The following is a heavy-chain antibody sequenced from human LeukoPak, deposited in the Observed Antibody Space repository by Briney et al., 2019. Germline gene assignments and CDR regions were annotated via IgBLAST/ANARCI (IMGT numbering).Heavy chain of an antibody. J-gene: IGHJ6*03. D-gene: IGHD4-11*01. V-gene: IGHV4-59*01. CDR1: DDSITMYY. CDR3: ARGRVSSSTWYSTYYYFFYMDF. Sequence: SETLPLTCTVSDDSITMYYWTWIRQPPGKGLEWIGYVDHTGSTKFNPSLNGRVSISRDTSNNFFSLRLRSVTAADTAVYFCARGRVSSSTWYSTYYYFFYMDFWGKGTTVTVSS. CDR2: VDHTGST.